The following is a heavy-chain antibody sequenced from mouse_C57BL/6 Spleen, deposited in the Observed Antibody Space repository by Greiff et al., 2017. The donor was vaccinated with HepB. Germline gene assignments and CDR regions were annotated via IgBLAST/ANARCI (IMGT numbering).Heavy chain of an antibody. V-gene: IGHV3-6*01. CDR1: GYSITSGYY. CDR3: AREDYGSSYEWYFDV. D-gene: IGHD1-1*01. Sequence: VQLKESGPGLVKPSQSLSLTCSVTGYSITSGYYWNWIRQFPGNKLEWMGYISYDGSNNYNPSLKNRISITRDTSKNQFFLKLNSVTTEDTATYYCAREDYGSSYEWYFDVWGTGTTVTVSS. CDR2: ISYDGSN. J-gene: IGHJ1*03.